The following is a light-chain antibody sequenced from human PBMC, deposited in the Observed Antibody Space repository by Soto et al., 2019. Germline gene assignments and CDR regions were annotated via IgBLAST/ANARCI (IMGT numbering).Light chain of an antibody. CDR1: SSNIGAGYD. CDR3: SSYRTSNTRQIV. V-gene: IGLV1-40*01. Sequence: QSALTQPPSVSGSPAQWVTISCTGSSSNIGAGYDVHWYQQLPGTAPKLLIYGNSNRPSGVPDRFSGSKSGTSASLAITGLQAEDEADYYCSSYRTSNTRQIVCGTGTKVTVL. CDR2: GNS. J-gene: IGLJ1*01.